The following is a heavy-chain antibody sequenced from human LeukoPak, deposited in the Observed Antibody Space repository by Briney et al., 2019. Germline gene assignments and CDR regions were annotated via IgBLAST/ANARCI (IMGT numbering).Heavy chain of an antibody. D-gene: IGHD6-13*01. CDR2: IKQDGSEK. Sequence: PGGSLRLSCAASGFTFSSYWVSWVRQAPGKGLEWVANIKQDGSEKYYVDSVKGRFTISRDNAKNSLYLQMNSLRAEDTAVYYCARCGGSSWYYFDYWGQGTLVTVSS. V-gene: IGHV3-7*01. J-gene: IGHJ4*02. CDR1: GFTFSSYW. CDR3: ARCGGSSWYYFDY.